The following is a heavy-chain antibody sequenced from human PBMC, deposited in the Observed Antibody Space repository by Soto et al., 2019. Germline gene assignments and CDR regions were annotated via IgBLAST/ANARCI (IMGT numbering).Heavy chain of an antibody. J-gene: IGHJ6*02. CDR1: GYTFTGYY. D-gene: IGHD2-2*01. V-gene: IGHV1-2*04. Sequence: ASVKVSCKASGYTFTGYYMHWVRQAPGQGLEWMGWINPNSGGTNYAQKFQGWVTMTRDTSISTAYMELSRLRSDDTAVYYCARDRYMVVPAAMPYYYYGMDVWGQGTTVTVSS. CDR2: INPNSGGT. CDR3: ARDRYMVVPAAMPYYYYGMDV.